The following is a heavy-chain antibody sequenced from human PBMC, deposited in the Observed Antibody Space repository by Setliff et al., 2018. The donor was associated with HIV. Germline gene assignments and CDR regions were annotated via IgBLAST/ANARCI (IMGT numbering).Heavy chain of an antibody. CDR2: IIPIFGTA. J-gene: IGHJ4*02. CDR1: GGTFSSYA. V-gene: IGHV1-69*05. D-gene: IGHD3-22*01. CDR3: ARAGDSRAYYSLDS. Sequence: SVKVSCKASGGTFSSYAISWVRQAPGQGLEWMGGIIPIFGTANYAQKFQGRVTITTDESTSTAYMELSSVTAADTAMYYCARAGDSRAYYSLDSWGQGTLVTVSS.